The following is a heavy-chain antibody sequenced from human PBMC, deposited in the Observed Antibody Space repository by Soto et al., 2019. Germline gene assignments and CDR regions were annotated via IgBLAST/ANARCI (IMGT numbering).Heavy chain of an antibody. V-gene: IGHV4-59*01. CDR3: ARDLRIAAAGRNWFAP. CDR1: GGSISSYY. CDR2: IYYSGST. J-gene: IGHJ5*02. Sequence: PSETLSLTCTVSGGSISSYYWSWIRQPPGKGLEWIGYIYYSGSTNYNPSLKSRVTISVDTSKNQFSLKLSSVTAADTAVYFCARDLRIAAAGRNWFAPWGQGTLVTVSS. D-gene: IGHD6-13*01.